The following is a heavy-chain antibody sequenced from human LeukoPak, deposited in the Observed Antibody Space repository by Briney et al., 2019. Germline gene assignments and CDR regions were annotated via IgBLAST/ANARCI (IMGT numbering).Heavy chain of an antibody. CDR1: GGSFSGYY. CDR2: INHSGST. D-gene: IGHD6-6*01. V-gene: IGHV4-34*01. J-gene: IGHJ5*02. Sequence: PSETLSLTFAVYGGSFSGYYWSWIRQPPGKGLEWIGEINHSGSTNYNPSLKSRVTISVDTSKNQFSLKLSSVTAADTTVYYCARNGHSSYRLINNWFDPWGQGTLVTVSS. CDR3: ARNGHSSYRLINNWFDP.